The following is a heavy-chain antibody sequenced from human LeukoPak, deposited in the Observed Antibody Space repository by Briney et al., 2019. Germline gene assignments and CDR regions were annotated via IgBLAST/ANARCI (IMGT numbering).Heavy chain of an antibody. CDR3: ARGGGRWLQPGTRGIDY. J-gene: IGHJ4*02. D-gene: IGHD5-24*01. CDR1: GGSFSGYY. CDR2: INHSGST. Sequence: PSETLSLTCAVYGGSFSGYYWSWIRQPPGKGLEWIGEINHSGSTNYNPSLKSRVTISVDTSKNQFSPKLSSVTAADTAVYYCARGGGRWLQPGTRGIDYWGQGTLVTVSS. V-gene: IGHV4-34*01.